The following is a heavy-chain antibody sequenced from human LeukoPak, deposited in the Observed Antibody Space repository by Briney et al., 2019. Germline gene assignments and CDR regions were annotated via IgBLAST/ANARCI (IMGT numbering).Heavy chain of an antibody. D-gene: IGHD5-12*01. CDR1: GYTLTELF. J-gene: IGHJ6*04. V-gene: IGHV1-24*01. Sequence: ASVKVSCKVSGYTLTELFMHWVRQAPGKGLEWMGGFDPEDGETIYAQKFQGRVTMTEDTSTDTAYMELSSLRSEDTAVYYCATDQGVATTTTNYYYYGMDVWGKGTTVTVSS. CDR2: FDPEDGET. CDR3: ATDQGVATTTTNYYYYGMDV.